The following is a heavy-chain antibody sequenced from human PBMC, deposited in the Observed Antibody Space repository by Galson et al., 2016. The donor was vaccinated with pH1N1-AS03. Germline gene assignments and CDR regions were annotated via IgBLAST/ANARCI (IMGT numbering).Heavy chain of an antibody. CDR3: ARGFDFSAYFFPK. V-gene: IGHV4-4*02. Sequence: LSLTCAVSGGPIDSSNWWSWVRQPPRKGLEWVGEIWPSGTTNYNPSLKSRVTISLDKSNNQFSLMLISVTAAATAVYYCARGFDFSAYFFPKWGQGALVTVSS. CDR2: IWPSGTT. D-gene: IGHD3-22*01. CDR1: GGPIDSSNW. J-gene: IGHJ4*02.